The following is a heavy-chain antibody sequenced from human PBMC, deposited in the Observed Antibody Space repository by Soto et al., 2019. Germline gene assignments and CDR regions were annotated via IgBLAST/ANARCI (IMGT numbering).Heavy chain of an antibody. V-gene: IGHV4-34*01. Sequence: SETLSLTCAVYGGSFSGYYCSWIRQPPGKGLEWIGEINHSGSTNYNPSLKSRVTISVDTSKNQFSLKLSSVTAADTAVYYCASGDYDFWSGYPKLDYWGQGTLVTVSS. J-gene: IGHJ4*02. CDR2: INHSGST. CDR1: GGSFSGYY. CDR3: ASGDYDFWSGYPKLDY. D-gene: IGHD3-3*01.